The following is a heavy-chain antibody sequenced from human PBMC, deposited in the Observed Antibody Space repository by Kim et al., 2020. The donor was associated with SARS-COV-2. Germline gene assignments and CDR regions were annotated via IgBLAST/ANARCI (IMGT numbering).Heavy chain of an antibody. Sequence: PSLKSRVTISVDTSKNQFSLKLSSVTAADTAVYYCARDRTTVTTIGYFDYWGQGTLVTVSS. J-gene: IGHJ4*02. D-gene: IGHD4-4*01. V-gene: IGHV4-59*01. CDR3: ARDRTTVTTIGYFDY.